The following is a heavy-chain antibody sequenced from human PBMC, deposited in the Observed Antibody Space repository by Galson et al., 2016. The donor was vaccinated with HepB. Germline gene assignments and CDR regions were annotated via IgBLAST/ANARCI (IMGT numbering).Heavy chain of an antibody. J-gene: IGHJ4*02. CDR3: ARVVGSTQYFDS. V-gene: IGHV3-21*01. CDR1: GFSFSTYK. CDR2: ISSESSYI. Sequence: SLRLSCAASGFSFSTYKMSWVRQAPGKGLEWVSSISSESSYIDYLDSVKGRFTVSRDNVWNSVSLQMNRLRVEDTATYYCARVVGSTQYFDSWGQGIPVTVSS.